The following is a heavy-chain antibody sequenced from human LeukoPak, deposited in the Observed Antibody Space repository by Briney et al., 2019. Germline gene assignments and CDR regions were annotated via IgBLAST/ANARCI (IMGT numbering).Heavy chain of an antibody. CDR3: AKSYYGSGSYSLLNWFDP. D-gene: IGHD3-10*01. Sequence: GGSLRLSCAASGFTFSSYAMSWVRQAPGKGLEWVSAISGSGGSTYYADSVKGRFTISRDNSKNTLYLQMNSLRAEDTAVYYCAKSYYGSGSYSLLNWFDPWGRGTLVTVSS. CDR1: GFTFSSYA. J-gene: IGHJ5*02. V-gene: IGHV3-23*01. CDR2: ISGSGGST.